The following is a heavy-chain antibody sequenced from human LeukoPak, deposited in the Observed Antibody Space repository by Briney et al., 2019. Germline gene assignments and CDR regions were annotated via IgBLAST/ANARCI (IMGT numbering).Heavy chain of an antibody. D-gene: IGHD6-19*01. CDR2: INPNSGGT. CDR3: ARELNGWFSYFDY. CDR1: GYTFTGYY. J-gene: IGHJ4*02. Sequence: ASVKVSCKASGYTFTGYYMHWVRQAPGQGLEWMGWINPNSGGTNYAQKFQGRVTMTRDTSISTAYMELSRLRSDDTAVYYCARELNGWFSYFDYWGQGTLVTVSS. V-gene: IGHV1-2*02.